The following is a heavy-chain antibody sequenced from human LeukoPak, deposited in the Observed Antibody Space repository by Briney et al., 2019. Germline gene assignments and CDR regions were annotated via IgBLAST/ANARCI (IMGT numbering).Heavy chain of an antibody. CDR3: ARQPRYAPEFDY. V-gene: IGHV4-39*01. Sequence: PSETLSLTCTVSGGSISSSSYYWGWIRQPPGKGLEWIGGIYYSGSTYYNPSLKSRVTISVDTSKNQFSLKLSSMTAADTAVYYCARQPRYAPEFDYWGQGTLVTVSS. CDR2: IYYSGST. CDR1: GGSISSSSYY. J-gene: IGHJ4*02. D-gene: IGHD3-9*01.